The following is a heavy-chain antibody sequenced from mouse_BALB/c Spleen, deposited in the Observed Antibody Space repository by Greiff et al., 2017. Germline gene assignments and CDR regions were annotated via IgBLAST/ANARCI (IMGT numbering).Heavy chain of an antibody. D-gene: IGHD2-14*01. Sequence: VQLQQSGPELVKPGASVKMSCKASGYTFTSYVMHWVKQKPGQGLEWIGYINPYNDGTKYNEKFKGKATLTSDKSSSTAYMELNSLTSEDSAVYYCAREGVRYAMDYWGQGTSVTVSS. CDR2: INPYNDGT. V-gene: IGHV1-14*01. CDR3: AREGVRYAMDY. J-gene: IGHJ4*01. CDR1: GYTFTSYV.